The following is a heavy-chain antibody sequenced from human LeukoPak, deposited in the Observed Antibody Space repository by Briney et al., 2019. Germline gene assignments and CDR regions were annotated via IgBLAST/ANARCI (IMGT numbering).Heavy chain of an antibody. CDR1: GYSFTSYW. D-gene: IGHD6-13*01. Sequence: GGSLKISCKGSGYSFTSYWIGWVGQMPGKGLEWMGVIYPGDSDTRYSPSFQGQVTISADKSISTAYLQWSSLKASDTAMYYYARRWEYSSSWYLFDYWGQGTLVTVSS. CDR3: ARRWEYSSSWYLFDY. V-gene: IGHV5-51*01. J-gene: IGHJ4*02. CDR2: IYPGDSDT.